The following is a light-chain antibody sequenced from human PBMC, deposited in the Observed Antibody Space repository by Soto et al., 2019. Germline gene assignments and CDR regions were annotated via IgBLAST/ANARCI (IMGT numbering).Light chain of an antibody. Sequence: EIVLTPSPGTLSLSPGERATLSCRASQSVSSSYLVWYQQKPGQAPRLLIYGASTRATGIPDRFSGSGSGTDFTLTISRLEPEEFAVYYCQQYGSSPLTFGGGTKVDIK. CDR3: QQYGSSPLT. CDR2: GAS. CDR1: QSVSSSY. J-gene: IGKJ4*01. V-gene: IGKV3-20*01.